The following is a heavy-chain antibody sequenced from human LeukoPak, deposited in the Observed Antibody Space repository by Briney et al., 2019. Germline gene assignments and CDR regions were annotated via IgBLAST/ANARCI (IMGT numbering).Heavy chain of an antibody. Sequence: GGSLRLSCAASGFTFSSYWMSWVRQAPGKGLEWVSAISGSGGSTYYADSVKGRFTISRDNAKNSLYLQMNSLRAEDTAVYYCARDQNWGGGYYFDYWGQGTLVTVSS. J-gene: IGHJ4*02. CDR1: GFTFSSYW. V-gene: IGHV3-23*01. D-gene: IGHD7-27*01. CDR2: ISGSGGST. CDR3: ARDQNWGGGYYFDY.